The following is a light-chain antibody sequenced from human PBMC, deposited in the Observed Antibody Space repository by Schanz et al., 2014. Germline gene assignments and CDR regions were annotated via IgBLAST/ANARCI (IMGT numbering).Light chain of an antibody. CDR2: GNS. Sequence: QSVLTQPPSVSGAPGQRVTISCTGSSPNIGAGHDVHWYQQLPGTAPKVLIYGNSNRPSGVPDRFSGSKSGNTASLTVSGLQAEDEADYYCSSYTRSSTLVVFGGGTKLTVL. CDR1: SPNIGAGHD. V-gene: IGLV1-40*01. CDR3: SSYTRSSTLVV. J-gene: IGLJ2*01.